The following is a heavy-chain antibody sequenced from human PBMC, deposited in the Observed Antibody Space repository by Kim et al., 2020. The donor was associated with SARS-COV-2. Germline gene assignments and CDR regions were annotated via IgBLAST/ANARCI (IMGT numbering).Heavy chain of an antibody. CDR3: ARMQINGWVSFDV. CDR1: NSSIGIGYY. V-gene: IGHV4-38-2*02. Sequence: SETLSLTCTVSNSSIGIGYYWAWIRQPPGRGLEWIGSISHTGNTYSNPSLRGRISISVDTSKRQFSLNVTSVTAADTAVYSCARMQINGWVSFDVWGQGT. J-gene: IGHJ3*01. D-gene: IGHD6-19*01. CDR2: ISHTGNT.